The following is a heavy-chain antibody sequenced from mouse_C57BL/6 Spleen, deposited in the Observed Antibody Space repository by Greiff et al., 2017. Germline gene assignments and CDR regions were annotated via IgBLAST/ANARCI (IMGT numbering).Heavy chain of an antibody. Sequence: VQLQQSGPELVKPGASVKISCKASGYAFSSSWMNWVKQRPGKGLEWIGRIYPGDGDTNYNGKFKGKATLTADKSSSTAYMQLSSLTSEDSAVXFCARLDYGSSYGWYFDVWGTGTTVTVSS. CDR1: GYAFSSSW. CDR3: ARLDYGSSYGWYFDV. CDR2: IYPGDGDT. V-gene: IGHV1-82*01. J-gene: IGHJ1*03. D-gene: IGHD1-1*01.